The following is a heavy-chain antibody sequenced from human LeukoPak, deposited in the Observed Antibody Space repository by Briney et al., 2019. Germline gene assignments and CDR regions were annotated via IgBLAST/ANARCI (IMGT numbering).Heavy chain of an antibody. CDR1: GFTFSSYA. CDR2: ISGSGGST. J-gene: IGHJ4*02. Sequence: PGGSLRLSCAASGFTFSSYAMSWVRQAPGKGLEWVSAISGSGGSTYYADSVKGRFTISRDNSKNTLYLQMNSLRAEDTAVYYCAKSVDLGYYDSSGFSYWGQGTLVTVSS. CDR3: AKSVDLGYYDSSGFSY. V-gene: IGHV3-23*01. D-gene: IGHD3-22*01.